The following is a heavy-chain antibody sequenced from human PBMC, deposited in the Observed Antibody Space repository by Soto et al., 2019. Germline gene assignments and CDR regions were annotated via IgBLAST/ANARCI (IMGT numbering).Heavy chain of an antibody. CDR1: GFTFSTYA. Sequence: QVQLVEWGGGVVQPGRSLRLSCAASGFTFSTYAVHWVRQAPGKGLEWVAVISYDGTNKYYADSVKGRFTISRDNSKNTLYLQMNSLRAEDTAVYYCARSNYGFNHFDYWGQGTLVTVSS. V-gene: IGHV3-30-3*01. J-gene: IGHJ4*02. D-gene: IGHD3-10*01. CDR3: ARSNYGFNHFDY. CDR2: ISYDGTNK.